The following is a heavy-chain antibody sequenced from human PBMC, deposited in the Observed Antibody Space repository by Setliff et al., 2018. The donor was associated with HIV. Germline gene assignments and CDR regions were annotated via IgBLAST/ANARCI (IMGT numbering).Heavy chain of an antibody. CDR3: ARHSEYSSGWYYFDY. CDR2: IYYSGST. J-gene: IGHJ4*02. CDR1: GGSISSSSYY. Sequence: PSETLSLTCTVSGGSISSSSYYWGWIRQPPGKGLEWIGSIYYSGSTYYNPSLKSRVTISVDTSKNQFSLKLSSVTAADTAVYYCARHSEYSSGWYYFDYWGQGTLVTVSS. V-gene: IGHV4-39*01. D-gene: IGHD6-13*01.